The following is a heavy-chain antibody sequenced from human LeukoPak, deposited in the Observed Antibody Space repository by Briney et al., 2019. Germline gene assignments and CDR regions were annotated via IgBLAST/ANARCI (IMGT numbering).Heavy chain of an antibody. CDR3: ARSYCSSTSCYLYFDY. J-gene: IGHJ4*02. Sequence: SQTLSLTCTVSGGSIGSGDYYWSWIRQPPGKGLEWIGYIYYSGSTYYNPSLKSRVTISVDTSKNQFSLKLSSVTAADTAVYYCARSYCSSTSCYLYFDYWGQGTLVTVSS. V-gene: IGHV4-30-4*08. CDR1: GGSIGSGDYY. D-gene: IGHD2-2*01. CDR2: IYYSGST.